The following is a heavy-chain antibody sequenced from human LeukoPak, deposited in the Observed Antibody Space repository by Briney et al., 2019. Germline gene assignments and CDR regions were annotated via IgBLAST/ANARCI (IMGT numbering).Heavy chain of an antibody. CDR3: AEPAGLDY. CDR1: GFTFSNAW. J-gene: IGHJ4*02. D-gene: IGHD2-2*01. V-gene: IGHV3-23*01. CDR2: ISGSGGST. Sequence: GGSLRLSCAASGFTFSNAWMSWVRQAPGTGLEWVSAISGSGGSTYYADSVKGRFTISRDNSKNTLYLQMNSLRAEDTAVYYCAEPAGLDYWGQGTLVTASS.